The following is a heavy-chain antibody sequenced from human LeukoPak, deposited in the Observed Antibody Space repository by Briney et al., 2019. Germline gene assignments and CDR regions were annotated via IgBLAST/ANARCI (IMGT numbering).Heavy chain of an antibody. J-gene: IGHJ4*02. CDR3: AREGYSGYDGGYY. CDR2: ISYDGSNK. Sequence: GGSLRLSCAASGFTFSSYAMHWVRQAPGKGLEWVAVISYDGSNKYYADSVKGRFTISRDNSKNTLYLRMNSLRAEDTAVYYCAREGYSGYDGGYYWGQGTLVTVSS. V-gene: IGHV3-30-3*01. CDR1: GFTFSSYA. D-gene: IGHD5-12*01.